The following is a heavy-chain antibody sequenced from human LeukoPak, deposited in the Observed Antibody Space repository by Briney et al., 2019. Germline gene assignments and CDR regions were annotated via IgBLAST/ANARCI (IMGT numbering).Heavy chain of an antibody. J-gene: IGHJ4*02. CDR3: AKDILGIAAALVDY. CDR1: RFTFSSYG. Sequence: GGSLRLSCAASRFTFSSYGMHWVRPAPRKGRWWGAVIWYDGSNKYYADSVKGRFTISRDNSKNTLYLQMNSLRAEDTAVDYCAKDILGIAAALVDYWGQGTLVTVSS. CDR2: IWYDGSNK. D-gene: IGHD6-13*01. V-gene: IGHV3-33*06.